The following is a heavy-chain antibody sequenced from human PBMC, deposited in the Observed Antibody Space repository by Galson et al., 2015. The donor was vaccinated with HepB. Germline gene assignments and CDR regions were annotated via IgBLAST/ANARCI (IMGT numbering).Heavy chain of an antibody. D-gene: IGHD3-10*01. CDR2: ISYDGSNK. V-gene: IGHV3-30-3*01. Sequence: SLRLSCAASGFTFSSYAMHWVRQAPGKGPEWVAVISYDGSNKYYADSVKGRFTISRDNSENTLYLQMNSLRAEDTAVYYCARRIGGYYGMDVWGQGTTVTVSS. J-gene: IGHJ6*02. CDR3: ARRIGGYYGMDV. CDR1: GFTFSSYA.